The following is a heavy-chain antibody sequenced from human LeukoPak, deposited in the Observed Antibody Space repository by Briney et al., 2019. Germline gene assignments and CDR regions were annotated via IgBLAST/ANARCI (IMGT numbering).Heavy chain of an antibody. Sequence: SETLSPTCTVSGGSISSYYWSWIRQPPGKGLEWIGYIHYSGSTYYNPSLKSRVTISVDTSKNQFSLKLSSVTAADTAVYYCARGSKVYCSGGSCYSAFVYWGQGTLVTVSS. D-gene: IGHD2-15*01. J-gene: IGHJ4*02. V-gene: IGHV4-59*12. CDR3: ARGSKVYCSGGSCYSAFVY. CDR1: GGSISSYY. CDR2: IHYSGST.